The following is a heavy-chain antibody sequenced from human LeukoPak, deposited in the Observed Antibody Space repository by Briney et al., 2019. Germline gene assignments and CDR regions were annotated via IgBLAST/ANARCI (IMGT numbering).Heavy chain of an antibody. J-gene: IGHJ6*03. Sequence: GASVKVSCKVSGYTLTELSMHWVRQAPGKGLEWMGGFDPEDGETIYAQKFQGRVTMTEDTSTDTAYMELSSLRSEDTAVYYCATGDKVGATVDYYFYMDVWGKGTTVSVSS. CDR3: ATGDKVGATVDYYFYMDV. CDR2: FDPEDGET. CDR1: GYTLTELS. D-gene: IGHD1-26*01. V-gene: IGHV1-24*01.